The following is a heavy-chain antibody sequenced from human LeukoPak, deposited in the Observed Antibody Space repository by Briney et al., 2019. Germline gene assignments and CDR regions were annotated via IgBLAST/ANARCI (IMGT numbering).Heavy chain of an antibody. CDR3: ARGQPRYWFDP. Sequence: SETLSLTCTVSGGSISSGGYYWRWIRQHPGKGLEWIGYIYYSGSTYYNPSLKSRVTISVDTSKNQFSLKLSSVTAADTAVYYCARGQPRYWFDPWGQGTLVTVSS. CDR2: IYYSGST. J-gene: IGHJ5*02. V-gene: IGHV4-31*03. CDR1: GGSISSGGYY.